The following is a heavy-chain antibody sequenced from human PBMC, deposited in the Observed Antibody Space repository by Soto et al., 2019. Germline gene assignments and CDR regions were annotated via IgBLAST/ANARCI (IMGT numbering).Heavy chain of an antibody. V-gene: IGHV4-39*01. CDR2: IYYSGST. D-gene: IGHD3-16*01. Sequence: QLQLQESGPGLVKPSETLSLTCSVSGGSISSSNYYWGWIRQPPGKGLEWIGSIYYSGSTSNNTSLKSRVTISVDTSKNQFSLRLSSVTATDTAVYYCASPTLGAFDVWGQGTMVTVSS. CDR1: GGSISSSNYY. J-gene: IGHJ3*01. CDR3: ASPTLGAFDV.